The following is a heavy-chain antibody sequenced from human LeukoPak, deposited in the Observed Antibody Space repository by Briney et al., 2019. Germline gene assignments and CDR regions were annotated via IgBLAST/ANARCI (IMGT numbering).Heavy chain of an antibody. J-gene: IGHJ3*02. CDR2: FYNTGST. D-gene: IGHD3-9*01. Sequence: PSETLSLTCTVSGGSISSDNYYWSWIRQPAGKGLEWIGHFYNTGSTNYNPSLKSRVTISVATSKNQFYLKLSSVTAADTAVYYCASETPYDILTGFRWGSDAFDIWGQGTMVTVSS. CDR3: ASETPYDILTGFRWGSDAFDI. V-gene: IGHV4-61*09. CDR1: GGSISSDNYY.